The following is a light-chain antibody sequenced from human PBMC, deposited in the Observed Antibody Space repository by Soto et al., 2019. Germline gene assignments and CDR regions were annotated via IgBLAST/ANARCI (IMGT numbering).Light chain of an antibody. CDR2: GAS. CDR1: QSVSGN. CDR3: QQYNNWPPT. Sequence: EIVMTQSPATLSVSPGERATLSCRASQSVSGNLAWYQQKPGQAPSLLIYGASTRATVIPARFSGSGSGTEFSLTISSLQSEDFAVYYCQQYNNWPPTFGQGTKVEIK. V-gene: IGKV3D-15*01. J-gene: IGKJ1*01.